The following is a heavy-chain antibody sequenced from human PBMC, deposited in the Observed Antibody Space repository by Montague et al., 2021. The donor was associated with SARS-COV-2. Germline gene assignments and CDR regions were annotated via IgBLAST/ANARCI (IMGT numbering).Heavy chain of an antibody. V-gene: IGHV3-74*01. CDR2: MNSDGSST. CDR1: GFTFSSYW. CDR3: ARYCSGGSCYGVFDY. Sequence: SLRLSCAASGFTFSSYWMHWVRQAPGKGLVWVSRMNSDGSSTSYADSVKGRFTISRDNAKNTLYLQMNSLRAEDTAVYYCARYCSGGSCYGVFDYWGQGTRVT. J-gene: IGHJ4*02. D-gene: IGHD2-15*01.